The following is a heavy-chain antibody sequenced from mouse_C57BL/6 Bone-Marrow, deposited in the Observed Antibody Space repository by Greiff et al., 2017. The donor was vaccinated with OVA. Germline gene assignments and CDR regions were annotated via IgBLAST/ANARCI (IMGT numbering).Heavy chain of an antibody. CDR1: GFNIKDDY. V-gene: IGHV14-4*01. CDR3: TTGGLRRGFDY. J-gene: IGHJ2*01. Sequence: VQLKQSGAELVRPGASVKLSCTASGFNIKDDYMHWVKQRPEQGLEWIGWIDPENGDTEYASKFQGKATITADTSSNTAYLQLSSLTSEDTAVYYCTTGGLRRGFDYWGEGTTLTVSS. D-gene: IGHD2-2*01. CDR2: IDPENGDT.